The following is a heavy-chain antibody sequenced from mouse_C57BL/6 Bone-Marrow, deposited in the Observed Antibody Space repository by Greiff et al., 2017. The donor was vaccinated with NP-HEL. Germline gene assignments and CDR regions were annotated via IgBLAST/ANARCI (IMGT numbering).Heavy chain of an antibody. D-gene: IGHD1-1*01. J-gene: IGHJ4*01. V-gene: IGHV1-19*01. Sequence: VQLKESGPVLVKPGASVKMSCKASGYTFTDYYMNWVKQSHGKSLEWIGVINPYNGGTSYNQKFKGKATLTVDKSSSTAYMELNSLTSEDSAVYYCARRILLRYYAMDYWGQGTSVTVSS. CDR1: GYTFTDYY. CDR3: ARRILLRYYAMDY. CDR2: INPYNGGT.